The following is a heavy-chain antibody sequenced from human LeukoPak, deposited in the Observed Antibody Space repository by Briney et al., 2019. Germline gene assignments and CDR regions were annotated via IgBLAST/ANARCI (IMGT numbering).Heavy chain of an antibody. CDR1: GFTFNSYS. D-gene: IGHD5-24*01. J-gene: IGHJ4*02. Sequence: LRLSCAASGFTFNSYSMNCVRHAPGKRLDRVASISSTSVYIYYTDSLKGRFTISRDNARSSLLLHLASLIDDATAVSYCARDALPMATTRILSYWGQGTLVTVSS. CDR3: ARDALPMATTRILSY. V-gene: IGHV3-21*01. CDR2: ISSTSVYI.